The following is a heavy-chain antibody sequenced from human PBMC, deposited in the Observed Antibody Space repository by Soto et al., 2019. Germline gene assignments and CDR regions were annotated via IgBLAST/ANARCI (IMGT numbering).Heavy chain of an antibody. CDR1: GFTFSDYY. J-gene: IGHJ6*02. D-gene: IGHD3-10*01. Sequence: GGSLRLSCAASGFTFSDYYMSWIRQAPGKGLEWVSCISSSGSTIYYADSVKGRFTISRDNAKNSLYLQMNSLRAEDTAVYYCARAQITKHYYYGMDVWGQGTTVTVSS. CDR3: ARAQITKHYYYGMDV. V-gene: IGHV3-11*01. CDR2: ISSSGSTI.